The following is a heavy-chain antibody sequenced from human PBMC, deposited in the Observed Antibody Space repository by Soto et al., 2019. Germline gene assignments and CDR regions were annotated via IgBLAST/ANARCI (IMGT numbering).Heavy chain of an antibody. CDR2: IIPIFGTA. CDR3: ARGSLYLTGYESRNLLNGMDV. Sequence: ASVKVSCKASGGTFSSYAISWVRQAPGQGLEWMGGIIPIFGTANYAQKFQGRVTITADESTSTAYMELSSLRSEDTAVYYCARGSLYLTGYESRNLLNGMDVWGQGTTVTVSS. V-gene: IGHV1-69*13. J-gene: IGHJ6*02. CDR1: GGTFSSYA. D-gene: IGHD3-9*01.